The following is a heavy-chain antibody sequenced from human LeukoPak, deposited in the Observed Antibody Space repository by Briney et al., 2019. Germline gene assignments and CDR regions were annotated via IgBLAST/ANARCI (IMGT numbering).Heavy chain of an antibody. V-gene: IGHV6-1*01. CDR2: THYRSKWYN. D-gene: IGHD5-24*01. CDR3: ARFRRDLDTLDY. Sequence: SQTLSLTCVISGDSVSSDSATWNWIRQSPSRGLEWLGRTHYRSKWYNDYAVSVKSRVIINADTSKNQFSLQLISVTPEDTAVYYCARFRRDLDTLDYWGQGTLVTVSS. CDR1: GDSVSSDSAT. J-gene: IGHJ4*02.